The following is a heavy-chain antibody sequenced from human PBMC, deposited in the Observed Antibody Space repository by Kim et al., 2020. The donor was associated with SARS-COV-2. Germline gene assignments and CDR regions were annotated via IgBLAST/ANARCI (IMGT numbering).Heavy chain of an antibody. CDR2: IYYSGNT. CDR3: AGPGGQYWYFVL. Sequence: SETLSLTCIVSGGSISNSHYYWGWIRQPPGKGLEWIGSIYYSGNTYYNPSLKSRVTMSVDTSKNQFSLKLTSVTAADTAVYYCAGPGGQYWYFVLWGRGT. CDR1: GGSISNSHYY. D-gene: IGHD3-16*01. J-gene: IGHJ2*01. V-gene: IGHV4-39*01.